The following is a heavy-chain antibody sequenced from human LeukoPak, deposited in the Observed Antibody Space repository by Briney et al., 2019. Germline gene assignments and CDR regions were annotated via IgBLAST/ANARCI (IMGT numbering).Heavy chain of an antibody. J-gene: IGHJ5*02. CDR2: ISGSGGST. V-gene: IGHV3-23*01. Sequence: GGSLRLSCAASGFTFSSYAMSWVRQAPGKGLEWVSAISGSGGSTYYADSVKGRYTISRDNSKNTLYLQMNSLRAEDTAVYYCAKVPSIAVAGTWGQGTLVTVSS. CDR1: GFTFSSYA. CDR3: AKVPSIAVAGT. D-gene: IGHD6-19*01.